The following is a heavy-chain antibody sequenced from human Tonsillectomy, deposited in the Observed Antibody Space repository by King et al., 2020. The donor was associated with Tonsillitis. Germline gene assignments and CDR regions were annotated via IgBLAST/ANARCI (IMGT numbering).Heavy chain of an antibody. D-gene: IGHD4-23*01. CDR2: IIHILDTA. V-gene: IGHV1-69*01. J-gene: IGHJ4*02. CDR3: ASAEYSGNSLYFDS. CDR1: GGTFSSYA. Sequence: VQLVQSGAEVRKPGSSVKVSCKASGGTFSSYAISWVRQAPGQGLEWMGGIIHILDTANYAQKFQVRVTITADDSTSTVYRELCSLTSEDTAVYYCASAEYSGNSLYFDSWGQGTLVTVSS.